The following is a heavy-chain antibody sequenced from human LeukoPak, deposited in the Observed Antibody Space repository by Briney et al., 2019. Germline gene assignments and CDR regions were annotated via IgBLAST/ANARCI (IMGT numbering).Heavy chain of an antibody. V-gene: IGHV1-24*01. Sequence: ASVKVSCKVSGYTLTELSMHWVRQAPGKGLEWMGGFDPEDGETIYAQKFQGRATMTEDTSTDTAYMELSSLRSEDTAVYYCATDKCTGCRGRYFRWGQGTLVTVSS. J-gene: IGHJ4*02. D-gene: IGHD3-9*01. CDR3: ATDKCTGCRGRYFR. CDR1: GYTLTELS. CDR2: FDPEDGET.